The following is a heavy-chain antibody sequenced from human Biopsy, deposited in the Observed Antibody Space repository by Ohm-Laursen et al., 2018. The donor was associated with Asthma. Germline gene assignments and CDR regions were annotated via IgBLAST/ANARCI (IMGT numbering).Heavy chain of an antibody. D-gene: IGHD5-18*01. CDR2: ISYSGST. V-gene: IGHV4-61*01. CDR1: GGSVSSGSHY. J-gene: IGHJ4*02. Sequence: SDTLSLTCPVSGGSVSSGSHYWSWIRQPPGKRLEWIGYISYSGSTNYNPSLKSRVTISVDTSKNQFSLKLSSVTAADTAVYYCARDFVDSAMDYFDYWGQGTLVTVSS. CDR3: ARDFVDSAMDYFDY.